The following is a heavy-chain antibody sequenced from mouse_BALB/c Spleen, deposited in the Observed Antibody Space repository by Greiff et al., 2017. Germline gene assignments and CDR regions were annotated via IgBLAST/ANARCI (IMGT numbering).Heavy chain of an antibody. Sequence: VKLQESGAELVKPGASVKLSCKASGYTFTSYYMYWVKQRPGQGLEWIGEINPSNGGTNFNEKFKSKATLTVDKSSSTAYMQLSSLTSEDSAVYYCTRLAYWGQGTLVTVSA. V-gene: IGHV1S81*02. CDR1: GYTFTSYY. CDR3: TRLAY. J-gene: IGHJ3*01. CDR2: INPSNGGT.